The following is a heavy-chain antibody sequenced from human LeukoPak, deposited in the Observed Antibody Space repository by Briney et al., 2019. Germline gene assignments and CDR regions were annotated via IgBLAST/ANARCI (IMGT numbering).Heavy chain of an antibody. D-gene: IGHD3-22*01. CDR3: ATEETGSSGYYYTYFDY. CDR2: ISAYNGNT. J-gene: IGHJ4*02. Sequence: ASVKVSCKASGYTFTSYGISWVRQAPGQGLEWMGWISAYNGNTNYAQKLQGRVTMTTDTSTSTAYMELRSLRSDDTAVYYCATEETGSSGYYYTYFDYWGQGTLVTVSS. CDR1: GYTFTSYG. V-gene: IGHV1-18*01.